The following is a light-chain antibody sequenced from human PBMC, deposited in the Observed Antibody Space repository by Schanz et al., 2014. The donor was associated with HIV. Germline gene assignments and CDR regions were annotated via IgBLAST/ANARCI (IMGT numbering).Light chain of an antibody. V-gene: IGLV2-14*01. J-gene: IGLJ3*02. CDR2: DVS. CDR3: CSFAGTIWV. Sequence: QSVLTQPASVSGSPGQSITISCTGNSRDVDSNNYVSWYQQCPGKAPKLMIYDVSNRPSGVSNRFSGSKSGNTASLTISGLQAEDEADYYCCSFAGTIWVFGGGTKLTVL. CDR1: SRDVDSNNY.